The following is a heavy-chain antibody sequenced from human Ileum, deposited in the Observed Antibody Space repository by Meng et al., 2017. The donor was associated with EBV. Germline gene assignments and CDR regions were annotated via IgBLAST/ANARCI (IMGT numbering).Heavy chain of an antibody. D-gene: IGHD3-10*01. J-gene: IGHJ5*02. V-gene: IGHV4-31*03. Sequence: QGQREGSGPGLVKPSQTLSLTCTVSGGSISSGGYYWSWIRQHPGKGLEWIGYIHSSGSTYYNPSLRSRLTMSVDTSKNQFSLKLSSVTAADTAVYYCARASYGSGSPLGESWFDPWGQGTLVTVSS. CDR2: IHSSGST. CDR1: GGSISSGGYY. CDR3: ARASYGSGSPLGESWFDP.